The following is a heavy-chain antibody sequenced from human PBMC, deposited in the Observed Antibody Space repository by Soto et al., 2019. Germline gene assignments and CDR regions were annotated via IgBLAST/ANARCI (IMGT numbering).Heavy chain of an antibody. J-gene: IGHJ4*02. CDR2: IVVGSGNT. D-gene: IGHD6-19*01. CDR3: AAVKGPITTYSSGWNFDY. Sequence: SVEVSFKASGFPFTRSAFPCVRQARGQRLEWIGWIVVGSGNTNYAQKFQERVTITRDISTSTAYMELSSLRSEDTAVYYCAAVKGPITTYSSGWNFDYWGQGTMVTVSS. CDR1: GFPFTRSA. V-gene: IGHV1-58*01.